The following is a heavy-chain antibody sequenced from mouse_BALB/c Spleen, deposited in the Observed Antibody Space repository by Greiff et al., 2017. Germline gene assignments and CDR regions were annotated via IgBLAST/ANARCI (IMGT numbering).Heavy chain of an antibody. Sequence: EVKLMESGPGLVKPSQSLSLTCTVTGYSITSDYAWNWIRQFPGNKLEWMGYISYSGSTSYNPSLKSRISITRDTSKNQFFLQLNSVTTEDTATYYCARGGYDAWFAYWGQGTLVTVSA. D-gene: IGHD2-14*01. CDR2: ISYSGST. V-gene: IGHV3-2*02. J-gene: IGHJ3*01. CDR3: ARGGYDAWFAY. CDR1: GYSITSDYA.